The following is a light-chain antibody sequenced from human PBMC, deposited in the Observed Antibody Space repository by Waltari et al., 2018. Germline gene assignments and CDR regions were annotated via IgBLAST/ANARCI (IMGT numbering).Light chain of an antibody. J-gene: IGKJ5*01. CDR2: AAS. CDR1: QSLSSYF. CDR3: QQYGSSPVT. Sequence: EIVLTQSPDTLSLSPGEGATLSCRASQSLSSYFLAWYQHKPGQGPRLLIYAASSRATGIPGWFSGGKSGTDFILTISRLEPEDFAVYYCQQYGSSPVTFGQGTRLEIK. V-gene: IGKV3-20*01.